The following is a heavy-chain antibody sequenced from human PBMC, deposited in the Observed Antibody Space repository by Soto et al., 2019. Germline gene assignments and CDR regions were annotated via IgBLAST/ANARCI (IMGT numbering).Heavy chain of an antibody. V-gene: IGHV3-11*05. CDR2: ISSSSSYT. CDR3: ARTIAAAGGRRYFDL. J-gene: IGHJ2*01. Sequence: QVPLVESGGGLVKPGGSLRLSCAASGFTFSDYSMSWIRQAPGKGLEWVSYISSSSSYTNYADSVKGRFTISRDNAKNSLYLQMNSLRAEDTAVYYCARTIAAAGGRRYFDLWGRGTLVTVSS. D-gene: IGHD6-13*01. CDR1: GFTFSDYS.